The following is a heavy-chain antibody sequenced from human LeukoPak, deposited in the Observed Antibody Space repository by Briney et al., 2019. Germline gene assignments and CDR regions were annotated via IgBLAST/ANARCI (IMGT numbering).Heavy chain of an antibody. CDR3: ANSLGCTNGVCYTRMIHAFDI. CDR1: GFTFSSYA. J-gene: IGHJ3*02. D-gene: IGHD2-8*01. V-gene: IGHV3-23*01. CDR2: ISGSGGST. Sequence: PGGSLRLSCAASGFTFSSYAMSWVRQAPGKGLEWVSAISGSGGSTYYADSVKGRFTISRDNSKNTLYLQMNSLRAEDTAVYYCANSLGCTNGVCYTRMIHAFDIWGQGTMVTVSS.